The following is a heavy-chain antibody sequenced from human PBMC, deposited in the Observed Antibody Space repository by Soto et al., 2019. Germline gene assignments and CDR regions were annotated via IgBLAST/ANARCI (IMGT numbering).Heavy chain of an antibody. Sequence: GASVKVSCKASGGTFSSYAISCVRQAPGQGLEWMGGIIPIFGTANYAQKFQGRVTITADESTSTAYMELSSLRSEDTAVYYCARDRGIVGARYFDYWGQGTLVTVSS. CDR2: IIPIFGTA. CDR1: GGTFSSYA. V-gene: IGHV1-69*13. D-gene: IGHD1-26*01. J-gene: IGHJ4*02. CDR3: ARDRGIVGARYFDY.